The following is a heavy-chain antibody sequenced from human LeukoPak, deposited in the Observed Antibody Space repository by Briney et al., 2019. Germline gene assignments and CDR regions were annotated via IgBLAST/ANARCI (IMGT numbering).Heavy chain of an antibody. CDR1: GGSIGNYY. V-gene: IGHV4-4*07. D-gene: IGHD6-6*01. Sequence: KASETLSLTCTVSGGSIGNYYWTWIRQPAGKGLEWIGRIYTSGSTNYNPSLKSRVTMSLDTSKNQFSLKLRSVTAADTAVYYCARGQINSLSYFDYWGQGTLVTVSS. CDR3: ARGQINSLSYFDY. CDR2: IYTSGST. J-gene: IGHJ4*02.